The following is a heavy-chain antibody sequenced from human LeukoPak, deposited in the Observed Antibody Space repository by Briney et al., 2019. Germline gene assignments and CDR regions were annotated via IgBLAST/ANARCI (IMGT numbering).Heavy chain of an antibody. J-gene: IGHJ5*02. CDR1: GFTFSSYE. CDR3: AGDWTTPVGSNWFDP. CDR2: ISSSSSYI. D-gene: IGHD4-11*01. Sequence: PGGSLRLSCAASGFTFSSYEMNWVRQAPGKGLEWVSYISSSSSYIYYADSVKGRFTISKDNAKNSLYLQMNSLRAEDTAVYYCAGDWTTPVGSNWFDPWGQGTLVTVSS. V-gene: IGHV3-21*05.